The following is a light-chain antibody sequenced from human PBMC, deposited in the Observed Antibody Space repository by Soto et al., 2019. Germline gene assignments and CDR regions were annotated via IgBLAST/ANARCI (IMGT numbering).Light chain of an antibody. CDR3: QQTYSTLRLT. V-gene: IGKV1-39*01. J-gene: IGKJ4*01. CDR1: QSITTY. CDR2: AAS. Sequence: DIQVTQSPSSPSASVGDGVTITCRASQSITTYLNWYQQKPGKAPRLLIFAASNLQSGVPSRFSGSGSGTDFTLTISSLQPEDFATYYCQQTYSTLRLTFGGGTRVEIK.